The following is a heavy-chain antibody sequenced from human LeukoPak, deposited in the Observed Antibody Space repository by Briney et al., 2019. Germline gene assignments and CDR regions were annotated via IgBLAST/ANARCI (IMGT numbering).Heavy chain of an antibody. J-gene: IGHJ4*02. CDR1: GYTFTGYY. D-gene: IGHD6-13*01. Sequence: ASVKVSCKASGYTFTGYYMHWVRQAPGQGLEWMGWINPNSGGRNYAQKFQGRVTMTRDTSISTAYMELSRLRSDDTAVYYCARERRIAAAGTPTYWGQGTLVTVSS. V-gene: IGHV1-2*02. CDR3: ARERRIAAAGTPTY. CDR2: INPNSGGR.